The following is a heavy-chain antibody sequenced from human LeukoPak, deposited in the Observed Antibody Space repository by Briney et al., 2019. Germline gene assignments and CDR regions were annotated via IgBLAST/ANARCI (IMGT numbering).Heavy chain of an antibody. Sequence: PSETLSLTCTVSGGSISSYYWSWIRQPPGKGLEWIGYIYYSGSTNYNPSLKSRVTISVDTSKNQFSLKLSSVTAADTAVYYCARYVWVYGYGRYYYYMDVWGKGTTVTISS. V-gene: IGHV4-59*01. CDR1: GGSISSYY. CDR2: IYYSGST. CDR3: ARYVWVYGYGRYYYYMDV. D-gene: IGHD5-18*01. J-gene: IGHJ6*03.